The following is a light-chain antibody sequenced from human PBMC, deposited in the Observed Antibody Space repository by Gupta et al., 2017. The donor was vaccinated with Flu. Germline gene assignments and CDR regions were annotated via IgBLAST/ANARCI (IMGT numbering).Light chain of an antibody. J-gene: IGLJ2*01. V-gene: IGLV2-11*01. Sequence: QSVLTHPRSVSGSPGQSVTLSCPGSSSDVGLYDYVSWYQHHPGKAPSLIIYDVSRRPSGVPDRFSASKSGNTASLTISGLQAEDEADYHCCSYAGRYTWVFGGGTKVTVL. CDR2: DVS. CDR1: SSDVGLYDY. CDR3: CSYAGRYTWV.